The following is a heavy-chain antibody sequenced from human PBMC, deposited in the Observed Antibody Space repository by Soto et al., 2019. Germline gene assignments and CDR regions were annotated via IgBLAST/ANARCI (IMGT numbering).Heavy chain of an antibody. CDR1: GASISSYD. CDR3: ASHLLWHDSGGYPHLGLDY. Sequence: SETLSLTCTVSGASISSYDWSWIRQPPGRRLEWIGYIYNSGTTDYNPSLKSRVTISADTSKNQLSLKLSSVTAADTAVYYCASHLLWHDSGGYPHLGLDYWGQGALVTVSS. D-gene: IGHD3-22*01. CDR2: IYNSGTT. V-gene: IGHV4-59*08. J-gene: IGHJ4*02.